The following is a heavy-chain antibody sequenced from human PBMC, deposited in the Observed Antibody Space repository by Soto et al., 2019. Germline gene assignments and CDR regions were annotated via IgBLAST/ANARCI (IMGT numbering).Heavy chain of an antibody. Sequence: SETLSLTCAVSGGSISSSNWWSWVRQPPGKGLEWIGEIYHSGSTNYNPSLKSRVTISVDKSKNQFSLKLTSVTAADTAVYYCGSSSSEYYYYYGMDVWGQGTTVTVSS. CDR3: GSSSSEYYYYYGMDV. CDR1: GGSISSSNW. D-gene: IGHD6-6*01. V-gene: IGHV4-4*02. CDR2: IYHSGST. J-gene: IGHJ6*02.